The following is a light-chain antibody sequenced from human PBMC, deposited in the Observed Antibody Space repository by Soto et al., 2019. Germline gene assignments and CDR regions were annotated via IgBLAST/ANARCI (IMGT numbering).Light chain of an antibody. Sequence: QSALTQPPSASGSPGQSVTISCTGTSSDVGRYNYVSWYQQHPGKAPKLMISDVTKRPSGVPDRFSASKSGNTASLTVSGLQAEDEADYYCSSYAGSINWVFGGGTKLTVL. CDR3: SSYAGSINWV. CDR1: SSDVGRYNY. CDR2: DVT. J-gene: IGLJ3*02. V-gene: IGLV2-8*01.